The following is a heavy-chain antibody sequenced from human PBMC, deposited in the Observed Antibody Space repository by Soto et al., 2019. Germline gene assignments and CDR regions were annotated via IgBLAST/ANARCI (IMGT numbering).Heavy chain of an antibody. CDR1: GYTLTELS. CDR3: ATGKWLRTHSFDY. Sequence: ASVKVSCKVSGYTLTELSMHWVRQAPGKGLEWMGGFDPEDGETIYAQKFQGRVTMTEDTSTDIAYMELSSLRSEDTAVYYCATGKWLRTHSFDYWGQGTLVTVSS. V-gene: IGHV1-24*01. CDR2: FDPEDGET. J-gene: IGHJ4*02. D-gene: IGHD5-12*01.